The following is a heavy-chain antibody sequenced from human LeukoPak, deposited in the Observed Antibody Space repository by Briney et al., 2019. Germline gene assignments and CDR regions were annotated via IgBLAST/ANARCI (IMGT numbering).Heavy chain of an antibody. CDR1: GYSFTSYW. J-gene: IGHJ4*02. CDR2: IYPGDSDT. V-gene: IGHV5-51*01. CDR3: ARGSRDSWTYYASFDY. Sequence: GESLKISCKGSGYSFTSYWIGWVRQMPGKGLEWMGIIYPGDSDTRYSPSFQGQVTISADKSISTAYLQWSSLKASDTAMYYCARGSRDSWTYYASFDYWGQGTLVTVSS. D-gene: IGHD1-26*01.